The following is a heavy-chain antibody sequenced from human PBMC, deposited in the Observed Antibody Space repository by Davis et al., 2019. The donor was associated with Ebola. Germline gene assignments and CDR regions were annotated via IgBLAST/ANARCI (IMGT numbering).Heavy chain of an antibody. D-gene: IGHD3-22*01. V-gene: IGHV3-11*01. J-gene: IGHJ4*02. CDR1: GFTFSSYA. CDR2: ISSSGSTI. Sequence: GGSLRLSCAASGFTFSSYAMSWIRQAPGKGLEWVSYISSSGSTIYYADSVKGRFTISRDNAKNSLYLQMNSLRAEDTAVYYCARSRKYYYDSSGYPSNWGQGTLVTVSS. CDR3: ARSRKYYYDSSGYPSN.